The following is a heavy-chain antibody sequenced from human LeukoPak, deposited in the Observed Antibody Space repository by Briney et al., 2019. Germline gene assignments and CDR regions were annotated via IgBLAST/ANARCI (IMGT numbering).Heavy chain of an antibody. CDR1: GFTVSSNY. V-gene: IGHV3-21*01. CDR2: ISSSSSYI. J-gene: IGHJ4*02. CDR3: ARDPVYYDSSGYYYDY. D-gene: IGHD3-22*01. Sequence: GGSLRLSCAVSGFTVSSNYMSWVRQAPGKGLEWVSSISSSSSYIYYADSVKGRFTISRDNAKNSLYLQMNSLRAEDTAVYYCARDPVYYDSSGYYYDYWGQGTLVTVSS.